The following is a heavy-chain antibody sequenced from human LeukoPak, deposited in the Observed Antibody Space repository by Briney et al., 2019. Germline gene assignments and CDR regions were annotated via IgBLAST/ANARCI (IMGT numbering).Heavy chain of an antibody. CDR1: GGSFSGFY. CDR2: INNSGSD. CDR3: ATGDYCGGACYSRPHY. Sequence: PSETLSLTCAGYGGSFSGFYWRWVRQAPGKGLEWVGEINNSGSDNYNPSLKRRLTISVDTSKNQFSLKLSSVTAADTAVYYCATGDYCGGACYSRPHYWGRGTLAAVS. J-gene: IGHJ4*02. D-gene: IGHD2-21*02. V-gene: IGHV4-34*01.